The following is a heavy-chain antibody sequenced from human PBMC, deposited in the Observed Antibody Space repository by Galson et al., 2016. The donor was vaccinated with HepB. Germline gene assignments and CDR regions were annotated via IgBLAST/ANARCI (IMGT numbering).Heavy chain of an antibody. D-gene: IGHD3-10*01. J-gene: IGHJ4*02. CDR1: GFTFSTYG. CDR3: ARDLSGRSGLDY. Sequence: SLRLSCAASGFTFSTYGMHWVRRAPGKGLEWVAVIWYDGINKYYADSVKGRFTISRDNSKSTLYLQMNSLRAEDTAVYYCARDLSGRSGLDYWGQRTLVTVPS. CDR2: IWYDGINK. V-gene: IGHV3-33*01.